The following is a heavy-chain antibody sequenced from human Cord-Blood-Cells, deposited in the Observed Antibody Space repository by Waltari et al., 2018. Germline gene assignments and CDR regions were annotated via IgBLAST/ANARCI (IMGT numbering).Heavy chain of an antibody. CDR1: GFTFSSYA. CDR2: ISYDGRNK. Sequence: QVQLVESGGGVVQPGRSLRLSCAASGFTFSSYAMHWVRQAPGKGLEWVAVISYDGRNKYYADSVKGRFTISRDNSKNTLYLQMNSLRAEDTAVYYCARDDFLLGFDYWGQGTLVTVSS. CDR3: ARDDFLLGFDY. V-gene: IGHV3-30*04. D-gene: IGHD3-9*01. J-gene: IGHJ4*02.